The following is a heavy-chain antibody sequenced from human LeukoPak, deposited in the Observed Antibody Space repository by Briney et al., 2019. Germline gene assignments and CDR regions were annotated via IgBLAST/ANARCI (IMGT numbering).Heavy chain of an antibody. V-gene: IGHV3-23*01. CDR3: AKATQWLVQGYYYYMDV. D-gene: IGHD6-19*01. Sequence: GGSLRLSCAASGFMFSTYAVSWVRQAPGKGLEWVSAISGSGGSTYYADSVKGRFTISRDNSKNTLYLQINSLRAEDTAAYYCAKATQWLVQGYYYYMDVWGKGTTVTVSS. J-gene: IGHJ6*03. CDR1: GFMFSTYA. CDR2: ISGSGGST.